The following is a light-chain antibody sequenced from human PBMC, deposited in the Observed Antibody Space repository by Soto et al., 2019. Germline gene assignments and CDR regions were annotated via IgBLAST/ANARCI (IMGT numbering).Light chain of an antibody. CDR1: STDVGCYNY. V-gene: IGLV2-8*01. Sequence: SALTEPASASGSPGQPVTISCTGISTDVGCYNYVSWYQKHPGKAQKLMIYEVTKRPSGVPDHFAGSMSVNTASLTVSGLQAEDEAAYYCTSYAGRNNLGVFGTGTKGTVL. J-gene: IGLJ1*01. CDR2: EVT. CDR3: TSYAGRNNLGV.